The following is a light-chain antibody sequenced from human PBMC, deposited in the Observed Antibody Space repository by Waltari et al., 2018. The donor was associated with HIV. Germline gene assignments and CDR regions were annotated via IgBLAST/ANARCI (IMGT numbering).Light chain of an antibody. V-gene: IGKV4-1*01. CDR3: QQYYSTPWT. Sequence: DIVMTQYPDSLVASQGERATINCKSRQSVLNRSKNRNYLAWYQQKPGQPPKLLIYWASTRESGVPDRFSGRGSGTDFTLTISSQQAEDVAVYCCQQYYSTPWTFGQGTKVEIK. CDR1: QSVLNRSKNRNY. CDR2: WAS. J-gene: IGKJ1*01.